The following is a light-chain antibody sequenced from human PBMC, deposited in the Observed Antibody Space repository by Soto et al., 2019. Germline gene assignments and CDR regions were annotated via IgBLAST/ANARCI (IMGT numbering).Light chain of an antibody. CDR1: QSISTW. CDR3: QQSNTYPLT. V-gene: IGKV1-5*03. CDR2: KAS. J-gene: IGKJ4*01. Sequence: DIQMTQSPSTLSASVGDRVTITCRASQSISTWLAWYQQKPGKAPKLLIYKASNLEGGVPSRFSGSGSGTEFTITISSLQADDVAAYYCQQSNTYPLTFGGGTTVEIK.